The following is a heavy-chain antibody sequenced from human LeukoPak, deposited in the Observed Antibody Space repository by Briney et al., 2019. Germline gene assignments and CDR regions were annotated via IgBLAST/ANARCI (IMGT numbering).Heavy chain of an antibody. J-gene: IGHJ4*02. CDR3: ARQEAYHSSGYSDFDY. D-gene: IGHD3-22*01. Sequence: WETLSLTCTVSGGSISSSSYYWGWIRQPPGKGLEWIGSIYYNGSTYYNPSLKSRVTISVDTSKNQFSLKLSSVTAADTAVYYCARQEAYHSSGYSDFDYWGQGTLVSVSS. CDR2: IYYNGST. V-gene: IGHV4-39*01. CDR1: GGSISSSSYY.